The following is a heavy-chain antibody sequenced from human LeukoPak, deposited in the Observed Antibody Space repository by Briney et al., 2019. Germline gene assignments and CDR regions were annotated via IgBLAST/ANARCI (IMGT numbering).Heavy chain of an antibody. V-gene: IGHV4-39*07. J-gene: IGHJ6*03. CDR2: IYYSGST. D-gene: IGHD3-16*01. Sequence: WVRQAPGKGLEWIGSIYYSGSTYYNPSLKSRVTISVDTSKNQFSLKLSSVTAADMAVYYCARDTLTIDYYYYMDVWGKGTTATVSS. CDR3: ARDTLTIDYYYYMDV.